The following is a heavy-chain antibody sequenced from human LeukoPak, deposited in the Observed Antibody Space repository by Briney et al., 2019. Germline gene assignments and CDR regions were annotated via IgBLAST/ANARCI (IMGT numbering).Heavy chain of an antibody. Sequence: GGSLRLSCAASGFTFSSYWMSWVRPAPGKGLEWVANIKQDGSEKYYVDSGKGRFTISRDNAKNSLYLQMNSLRAEDTAVYYCVRDDCSSISCYHNWFDPWGQGTLVTVSS. CDR1: GFTFSSYW. CDR3: VRDDCSSISCYHNWFDP. CDR2: IKQDGSEK. J-gene: IGHJ5*02. D-gene: IGHD2-2*01. V-gene: IGHV3-7*01.